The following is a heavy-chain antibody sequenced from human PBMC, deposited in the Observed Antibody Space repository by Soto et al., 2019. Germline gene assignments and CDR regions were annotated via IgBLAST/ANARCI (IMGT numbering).Heavy chain of an antibody. CDR3: AKDGAPRYCGRSTCHPAGAY. V-gene: IGHV3-30*18. CDR1: GFTFSNYG. J-gene: IGHJ4*02. Sequence: QVLLVESGGGVVQPGRSLRLSCAGSGFTFSNYGLHWVRQARGKGLEWVSFRSFDGSHKYYADSVKGRFTIYRDNSNNMLYLQMDSLRAEDTAVYYCAKDGAPRYCGRSTCHPAGAYWGQGTLVTVPS. CDR2: RSFDGSHK. D-gene: IGHD2-2*01.